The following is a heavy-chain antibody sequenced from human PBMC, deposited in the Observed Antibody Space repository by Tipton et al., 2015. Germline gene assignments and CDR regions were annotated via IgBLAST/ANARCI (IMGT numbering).Heavy chain of an antibody. CDR1: GFTSSSYA. J-gene: IGHJ3*02. CDR2: ISGSDGST. CDR3: AKPYYDFWSSPTIPFDI. D-gene: IGHD3-3*01. Sequence: SLRLSCAASGFTSSSYAMSWVRQAPGKGLEWVSGISGSDGSTYYADSVKGRFTISRDNSKNTLFLQLNSLRAEDTAVYYCAKPYYDFWSSPTIPFDIWGQGTMVTVSS. V-gene: IGHV3-23*01.